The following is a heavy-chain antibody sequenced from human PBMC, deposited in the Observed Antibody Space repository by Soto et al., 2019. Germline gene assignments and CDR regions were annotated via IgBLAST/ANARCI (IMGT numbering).Heavy chain of an antibody. CDR2: ISAYNGNT. J-gene: IGHJ3*02. D-gene: IGHD4-17*01. CDR1: GYTFTSYG. V-gene: IGHV1-18*01. Sequence: QVQLVQSGAEVKKPGASVKVSCKASGYTFTSYGISWVRQAPGQGLEGMGWISAYNGNTNYAQKLQVRVTMPTDTATSTAYMELRSLRSDYTAVYYCASPLGYGDFDDAFDIWGQGTMVTVSS. CDR3: ASPLGYGDFDDAFDI.